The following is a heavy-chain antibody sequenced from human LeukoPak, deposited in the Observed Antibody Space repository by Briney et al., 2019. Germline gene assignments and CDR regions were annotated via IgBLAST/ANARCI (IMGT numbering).Heavy chain of an antibody. CDR2: ISAYNGNT. CDR3: ARVYDSSGYYPDAFDI. CDR1: GYTFTSYG. Sequence: ASVKVSCKAPGYTFTSYGISWVRQAPGQGLEWMGWISAYNGNTNYAQKLQGRVTMTTDTSTSTAYMELRSLRSDDTAVYYCARVYDSSGYYPDAFDIWGQGTMVTVSS. V-gene: IGHV1-18*01. D-gene: IGHD3-22*01. J-gene: IGHJ3*02.